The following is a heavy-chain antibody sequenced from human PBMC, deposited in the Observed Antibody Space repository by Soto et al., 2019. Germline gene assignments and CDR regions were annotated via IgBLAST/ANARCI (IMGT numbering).Heavy chain of an antibody. D-gene: IGHD6-13*01. CDR2: IWYDGSNK. CDR1: GFTFSSYG. CDR3: ARVEEGIAAAGQSFDY. Sequence: QVQLVESGGGVVQPGRSLRLSCAASGFTFSSYGMHWVRQAPGKGLEWVAVIWYDGSNKYYADSVKGRFTISRDNSKNTLYLQMNSLRAEDTAVYYCARVEEGIAAAGQSFDYWGQGTLVTVSS. V-gene: IGHV3-33*01. J-gene: IGHJ4*02.